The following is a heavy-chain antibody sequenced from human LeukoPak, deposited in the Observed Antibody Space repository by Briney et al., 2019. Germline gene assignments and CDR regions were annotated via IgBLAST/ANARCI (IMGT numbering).Heavy chain of an antibody. J-gene: IGHJ6*03. Sequence: SETLSLTCTVSGGSISSSRYYWGWIRQPPGKGLEWIGSMYYSGSAYYNPSLKSRVTISVDTSKNQFSLNLKSVTAADTAVYYCAKHAFYYYYYMDVWGKGTTVTVSS. CDR2: MYYSGSA. D-gene: IGHD3-16*01. V-gene: IGHV4-39*07. CDR1: GGSISSSRYY. CDR3: AKHAFYYYYYMDV.